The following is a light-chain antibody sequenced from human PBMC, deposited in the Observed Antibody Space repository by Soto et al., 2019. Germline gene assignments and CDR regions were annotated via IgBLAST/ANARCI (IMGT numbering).Light chain of an antibody. Sequence: EIVLTQSPGTLSLSPGERATLSCRASQSVSANYIAWYQQKPGQSPRLLIYGSSDRATGIPDRFSGSGSETDFTLTISRVEPEDCAVYYCQQYGSSPPYTFGQGTKLEIK. CDR1: QSVSANY. CDR2: GSS. V-gene: IGKV3-20*01. J-gene: IGKJ2*01. CDR3: QQYGSSPPYT.